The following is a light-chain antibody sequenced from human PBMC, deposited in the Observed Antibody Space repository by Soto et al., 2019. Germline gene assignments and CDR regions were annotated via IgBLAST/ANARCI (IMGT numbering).Light chain of an antibody. J-gene: IGKJ4*01. V-gene: IGKV3-15*01. Sequence: IVMTQSPATLSVSPGERATLSCRASQAISDNLAWYQHKPGQPPRLLIYDASTRATGIPAWFIGSGSGTDFTLTISSLQAEDVAVYYCQQYYDTPLTFGGGTKVDNK. CDR2: DAS. CDR3: QQYYDTPLT. CDR1: QAISDN.